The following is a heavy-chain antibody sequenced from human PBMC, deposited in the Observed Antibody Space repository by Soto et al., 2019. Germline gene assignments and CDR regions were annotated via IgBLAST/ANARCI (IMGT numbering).Heavy chain of an antibody. D-gene: IGHD7-27*01. CDR3: ARGRYCLTGRCFPNWYDS. CDR1: GDSISNLDYF. Sequence: SETLSLTCSVSGDSISNLDYFWAWIRQPPGQALEYIGYIYKSATTYYNPSFESRVAISVDTSKSQFSLNVTSVTAADTAVYFCARGRYCLTGRCFPNWYDSWGQGALVTVSS. V-gene: IGHV4-30-4*01. J-gene: IGHJ5*01. CDR2: IYKSATT.